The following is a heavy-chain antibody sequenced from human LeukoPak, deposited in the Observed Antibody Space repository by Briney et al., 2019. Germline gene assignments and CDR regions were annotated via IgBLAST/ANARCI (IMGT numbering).Heavy chain of an antibody. Sequence: SETLSLTCTVSGGSISSYYWSWIRQPPGKGLEWIGYIYYSGSTNYNPSLKSRVTISVDTSKKQFSLHLNSVTPEDTAVYYCARQGTHSGLDYWGQGTLVTVSS. CDR3: ARQGTHSGLDY. J-gene: IGHJ4*02. CDR1: GGSISSYY. V-gene: IGHV4-59*08. CDR2: IYYSGST.